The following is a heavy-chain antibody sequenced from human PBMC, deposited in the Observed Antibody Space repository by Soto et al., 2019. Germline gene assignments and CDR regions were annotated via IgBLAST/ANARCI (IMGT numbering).Heavy chain of an antibody. CDR3: ARGGLLGYCSSTSCPDDAFDI. D-gene: IGHD2-2*01. J-gene: IGHJ3*02. CDR2: IYYSGST. CDR1: GGSIISYY. Sequence: PSETLSLTCTVSGGSIISYYWSWIRQPPWKGLEWIGYIYYSGSTNYNPSLKSRVTISVDTSKNQFSLKLSSVTAADTAVYYCARGGLLGYCSSTSCPDDAFDIWGQGTMVTVSS. V-gene: IGHV4-59*01.